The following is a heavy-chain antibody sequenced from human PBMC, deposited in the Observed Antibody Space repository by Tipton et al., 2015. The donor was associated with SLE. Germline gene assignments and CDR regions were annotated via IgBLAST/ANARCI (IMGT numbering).Heavy chain of an antibody. CDR1: GGSFSGYY. D-gene: IGHD6-13*01. Sequence: TLSLTCAVYGGSFSGYYWSWIRQPPGKGLEWIGHIYTSGSTNYNPSLKSRVTISVDTSKNQFSLKLSSVTAADTAVYYCARVQQLVLDYWGQGTLVTVSS. CDR3: ARVQQLVLDY. V-gene: IGHV4-4*08. CDR2: IYTSGST. J-gene: IGHJ4*02.